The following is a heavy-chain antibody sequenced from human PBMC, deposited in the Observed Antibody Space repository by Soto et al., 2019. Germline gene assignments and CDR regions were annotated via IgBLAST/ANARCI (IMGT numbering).Heavy chain of an antibody. CDR3: ARWVVANWFDP. J-gene: IGHJ5*02. V-gene: IGHV4-31*03. CDR1: GGSISSGGYY. D-gene: IGHD2-15*01. CDR2: IYYSGST. Sequence: LSLTCTVSGGSISSGGYYWSWIRQHPGKGLEWIGYIYYSGSTYYNPSLKSRVTISVDTSKNQFSLKLSSVTAADTAVYYCARWVVANWFDPWGQGPLVTVSP.